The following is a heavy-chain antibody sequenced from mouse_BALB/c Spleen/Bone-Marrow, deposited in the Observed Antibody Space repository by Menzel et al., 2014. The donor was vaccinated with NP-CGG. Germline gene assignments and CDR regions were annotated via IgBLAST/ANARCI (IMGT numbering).Heavy chain of an antibody. CDR2: ISTYYGNA. Sequence: QVQLQQPGPELVRPGVPVRISCKGSSYTFTDYAMHWVKQSHAKSLEWIGVISTYYGNANYNQKFKGKATMTVDKSSSTAYMELARLTSEDSAVYYCTRGGRYDEVAYWGQGTLVTVSA. V-gene: IGHV1-67*01. D-gene: IGHD2-14*01. J-gene: IGHJ3*01. CDR3: TRGGRYDEVAY. CDR1: SYTFTDYA.